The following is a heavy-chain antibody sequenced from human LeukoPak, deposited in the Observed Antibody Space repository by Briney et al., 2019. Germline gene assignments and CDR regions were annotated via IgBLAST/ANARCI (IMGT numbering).Heavy chain of an antibody. V-gene: IGHV1-69*04. CDR2: IIPILGIA. CDR3: AYGYDSSGHPDY. D-gene: IGHD3-22*01. J-gene: IGHJ4*02. Sequence: SVKVSCKASGGTFTSYAISWVRQAPGQGLEWMGRIIPILGIANYAQKFQGRVTITADKSTSTAYMELSSLRSEDTAVYYCAYGYDSSGHPDYWGQRTLVTVSS. CDR1: GGTFTSYA.